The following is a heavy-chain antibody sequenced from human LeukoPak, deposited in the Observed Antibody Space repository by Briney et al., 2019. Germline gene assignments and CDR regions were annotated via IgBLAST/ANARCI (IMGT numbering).Heavy chain of an antibody. D-gene: IGHD4-17*01. J-gene: IGHJ3*02. V-gene: IGHV3-48*02. CDR1: GSTFSSYS. CDR2: INSDSTTM. CDR3: ARDNLRAFDI. Sequence: GVSVRLSCEASGSTFSSYSMNWVRQAPGKGLEWVSNINSDSTTMDYADSVKGRFSISRDSAKNSLFLQMNSLRDEDTAVYYCARDNLRAFDIWGQGTMVT.